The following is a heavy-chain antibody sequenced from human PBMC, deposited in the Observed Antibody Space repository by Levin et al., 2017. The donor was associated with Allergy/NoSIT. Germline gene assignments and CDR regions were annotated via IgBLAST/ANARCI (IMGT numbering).Heavy chain of an antibody. J-gene: IGHJ3*02. CDR1: GGSISSYY. Sequence: SETLSLTCTVSGGSISSYYWSWIRQPPGKGLEWIGYIYYSGSTNYNPSLKSRVTISVDTSKNQFSLKLSSVTAADTAVYYCARTGITMVRGVIANDAFDIWGQGTMVTVSS. CDR2: IYYSGST. CDR3: ARTGITMVRGVIANDAFDI. V-gene: IGHV4-59*01. D-gene: IGHD3-10*01.